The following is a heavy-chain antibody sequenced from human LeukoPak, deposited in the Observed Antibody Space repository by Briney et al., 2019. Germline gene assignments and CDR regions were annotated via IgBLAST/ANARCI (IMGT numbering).Heavy chain of an antibody. Sequence: ASVKVSSKASGYTFTGYYMHWVRQAPGQGLEWMGWINLNNDDTNYAQKFQGWVTMTRDTSISTAYMELSRLRSDDTAVYYCARGYYYDSSVYYQLDYWGQGTLVTVSS. D-gene: IGHD3-22*01. CDR3: ARGYYYDSSVYYQLDY. V-gene: IGHV1-2*04. CDR2: INLNNDDT. J-gene: IGHJ4*02. CDR1: GYTFTGYY.